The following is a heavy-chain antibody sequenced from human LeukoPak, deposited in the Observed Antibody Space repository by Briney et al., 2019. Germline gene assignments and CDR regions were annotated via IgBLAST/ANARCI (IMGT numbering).Heavy chain of an antibody. V-gene: IGHV4-30-2*01. CDR1: GGSISSGGYY. Sequence: SETLSLTCTVSGGSISSGGYYWRWIRQPPGKGLEWIGYIHHSGDTYQNPSLKSRVTVSSDRSKNQFYLKLSSVTAADTAVYYCARLIAADPQLDSWGQGTLVTVSS. J-gene: IGHJ4*02. CDR2: IHHSGDT. D-gene: IGHD6-13*01. CDR3: ARLIAADPQLDS.